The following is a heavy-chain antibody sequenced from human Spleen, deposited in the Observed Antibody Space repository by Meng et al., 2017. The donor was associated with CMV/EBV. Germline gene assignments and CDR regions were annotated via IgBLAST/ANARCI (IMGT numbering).Heavy chain of an antibody. J-gene: IGHJ4*02. CDR3: ARRYCSGGSCYFSYFDY. Sequence: GGSLRLSCKASGYSFANYWIGWVRQLPGKGPEWMGIIYPGDSDIRVSPSFRGQVTFSVDKSTTTAYLQWRSLEASDTAMYYCARRYCSGGSCYFSYFDYWGQGTLVTVSS. CDR2: IYPGDSDI. CDR1: GYSFANYW. V-gene: IGHV5-51*01. D-gene: IGHD2-15*01.